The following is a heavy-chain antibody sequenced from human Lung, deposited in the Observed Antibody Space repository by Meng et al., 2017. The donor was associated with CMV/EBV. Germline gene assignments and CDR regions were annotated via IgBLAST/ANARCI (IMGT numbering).Heavy chain of an antibody. Sequence: EVHLLESGGNLVQPGGSVRLSCAASGFSFSNYAMTWVRQAPGGGLEWVSTISGRGDDTYYADSGKGRFTISRDNSKNTLYLQMNSLRAEDTAIYYCARLTPTYSSATFDYWDPGTLVTVAS. CDR1: GFSFSNYA. J-gene: IGHJ4*02. V-gene: IGHV3-23*01. CDR3: ARLTPTYSSATFDY. CDR2: ISGRGDDT. D-gene: IGHD2/OR15-2a*01.